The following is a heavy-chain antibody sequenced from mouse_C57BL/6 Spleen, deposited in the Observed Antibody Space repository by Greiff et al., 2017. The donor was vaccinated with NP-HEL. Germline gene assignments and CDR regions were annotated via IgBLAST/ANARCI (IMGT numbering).Heavy chain of an antibody. V-gene: IGHV1-7*01. J-gene: IGHJ2*01. Sequence: QVHVKQSGAELAKPGASVKLSCKASGYTFTSYWMHWVKQRPGQGLEWIGYINPSSGYTKYNQKFKDKATLTADKSSSTAYMQLSSLTYEDSAVYYCARSTTVVGGFDYWGQGTTLTVSS. CDR1: GYTFTSYW. CDR3: ARSTTVVGGFDY. D-gene: IGHD1-1*01. CDR2: INPSSGYT.